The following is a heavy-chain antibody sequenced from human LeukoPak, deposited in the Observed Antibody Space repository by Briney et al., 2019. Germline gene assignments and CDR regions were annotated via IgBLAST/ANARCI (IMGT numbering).Heavy chain of an antibody. D-gene: IGHD5-18*01. CDR2: IYYSGST. Sequence: SETLSLTCTVSGGSISSYYWSWIRQPPGKGLEWIGYIYYSGSTNYNPPLKSRVTISVDTSKNQFSLKLSSVTAADTAVYYCARGGWSVQLWGNYGMDVWGQGTTVTVSS. CDR1: GGSISSYY. J-gene: IGHJ6*02. CDR3: ARGGWSVQLWGNYGMDV. V-gene: IGHV4-59*01.